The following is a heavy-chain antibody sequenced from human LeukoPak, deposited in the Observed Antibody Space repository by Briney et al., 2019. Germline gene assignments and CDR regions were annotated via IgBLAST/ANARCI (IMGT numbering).Heavy chain of an antibody. CDR1: GFTFSSYS. Sequence: GGSLRLSCAASGFTFSSYSMNWVRQAPGKGLEWVSSISSSSSYIYYADSVKGRFTISRDNAKNSLYLQMNSLRAEDTAVYYCARSPRNSGSCPDYWGQGTLVTVSS. D-gene: IGHD1-26*01. V-gene: IGHV3-21*01. J-gene: IGHJ4*02. CDR3: ARSPRNSGSCPDY. CDR2: ISSSSSYI.